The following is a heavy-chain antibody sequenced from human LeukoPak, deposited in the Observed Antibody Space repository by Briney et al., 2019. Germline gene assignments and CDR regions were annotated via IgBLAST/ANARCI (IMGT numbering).Heavy chain of an antibody. J-gene: IGHJ4*02. CDR1: GYTFTGYY. CDR3: ATLLTYSSGWFLY. D-gene: IGHD6-19*01. V-gene: IGHV1-2*02. Sequence: ASVKVSCKASGYTFTGYYMHWVRQAPGQGLEWMGWINPNSGGTNYAQKFQGRVTITRNTSISTAYMELGSLRSEDTAVYYCATLLTYSSGWFLYWGQGTLVTVSS. CDR2: INPNSGGT.